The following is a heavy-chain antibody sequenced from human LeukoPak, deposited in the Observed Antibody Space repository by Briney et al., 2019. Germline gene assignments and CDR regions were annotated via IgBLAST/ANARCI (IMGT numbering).Heavy chain of an antibody. CDR2: IYTSGST. V-gene: IGHV4-4*09. CDR3: ARRRSSRSDAFDI. Sequence: GSLRLPCAASGFTFGSYAMYWVRQAPGKGLEWIGYIYTSGSTNYNPSLKSRVTISVDTSKNQFSLKLSSVTAADTAVYYCARRRSSRSDAFDIWGQGTMVTVSS. J-gene: IGHJ3*02. CDR1: GFTFGSYA. D-gene: IGHD2/OR15-2a*01.